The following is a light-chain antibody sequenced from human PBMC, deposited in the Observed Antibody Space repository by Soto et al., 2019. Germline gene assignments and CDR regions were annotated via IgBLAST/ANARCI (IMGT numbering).Light chain of an antibody. J-gene: IGLJ1*01. CDR3: SSYTTSSTLV. V-gene: IGLV2-14*01. Sequence: ALTQPASVSGSPGQSITISCTGTSSYVGGYDYVSWYLQHPGKAPKLMIYDVTNRPSGVSNRFSGSKSGNTASLTISGLQAEDEADYYCSSYTTSSTLVFGTGTKVTVL. CDR2: DVT. CDR1: SSYVGGYDY.